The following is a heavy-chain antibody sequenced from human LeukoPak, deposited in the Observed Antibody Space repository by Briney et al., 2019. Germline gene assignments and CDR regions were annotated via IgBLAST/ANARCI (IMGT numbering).Heavy chain of an antibody. J-gene: IGHJ4*02. V-gene: IGHV3-23*01. D-gene: IGHD3-10*01. Sequence: PGGSLRLSCAASGFTFSSYTMSWVRQAPGKGLEWVSATSGSGGSTYYADSVKGRFTISRDNSKNTLYLQMNSLRAEDTAVYYCAKGLGRGYYGSGSYLYYFDYWGQGTLVTVSS. CDR1: GFTFSSYT. CDR2: TSGSGGST. CDR3: AKGLGRGYYGSGSYLYYFDY.